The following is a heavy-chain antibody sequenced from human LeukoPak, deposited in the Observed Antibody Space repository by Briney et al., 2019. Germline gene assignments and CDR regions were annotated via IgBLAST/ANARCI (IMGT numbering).Heavy chain of an antibody. CDR2: MNPNSGNT. CDR3: ARGRRTGPYYYYYGMDV. D-gene: IGHD1-14*01. CDR1: GYTFTSYD. J-gene: IGHJ6*02. V-gene: IGHV1-8*01. Sequence: ASVKVARKGSGYTFTSYDITLVRQSTGQGLEWMGLMNPNSGNTGYAQKFQGRVTMTRNTSISTAYMELSSLRSEDTAVYYCARGRRTGPYYYYYGMDVWGQGTTVTVSS.